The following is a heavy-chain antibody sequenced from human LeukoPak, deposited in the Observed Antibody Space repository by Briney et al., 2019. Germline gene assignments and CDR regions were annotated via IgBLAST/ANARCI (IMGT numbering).Heavy chain of an antibody. CDR1: GFTFSNAW. D-gene: IGHD2-21*01. J-gene: IGHJ3*01. V-gene: IGHV3-15*01. CDR3: TTEGHMTPWAFDV. CDR2: IKSKTDGGTT. Sequence: GGSLRLSCAASGFTFSNAWMTWVRQAPGKGLEWVGRIKSKTDGGTTDYAAPVKGRFTISRDDSKNTLYLQMNSLKTEDTGVYYCTTEGHMTPWAFDVWGQGTMVTVSS.